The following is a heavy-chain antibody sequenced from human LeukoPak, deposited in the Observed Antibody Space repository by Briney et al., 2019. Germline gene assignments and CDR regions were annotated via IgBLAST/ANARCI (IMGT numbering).Heavy chain of an antibody. CDR3: ARGLMSGSYSDY. CDR1: GGSFSGYY. J-gene: IGHJ4*02. D-gene: IGHD1-26*01. V-gene: IGHV4-34*01. CDR2: INHSGST. Sequence: SETLSLTCAVYGGSFSGYYWSWIRQPPGKGLEWIGEINHSGSTNYNPSLKSRVTISVDTSKNLFSLKLSSVTAADTAVYYCARGLMSGSYSDYWGQGTLVTVSS.